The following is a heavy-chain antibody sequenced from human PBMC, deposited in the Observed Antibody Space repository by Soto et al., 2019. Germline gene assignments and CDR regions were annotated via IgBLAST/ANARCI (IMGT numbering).Heavy chain of an antibody. CDR2: IIPILGIA. J-gene: IGHJ6*01. D-gene: IGHD3-10*01. CDR3: ARAVSYLCYFYFGMYV. Sequence: QVQLVQSGAEVKKPGSSVKVSCKASGGTFSSYTISWVRQAPGQGLEWMGRIIPILGIANYAQKFQGRVTITPDTSTSTADTVLRSLGSAVTAGFYRARAVSYLCYFYFGMYVCGQGTTVPVSS. V-gene: IGHV1-69*02. CDR1: GGTFSSYT.